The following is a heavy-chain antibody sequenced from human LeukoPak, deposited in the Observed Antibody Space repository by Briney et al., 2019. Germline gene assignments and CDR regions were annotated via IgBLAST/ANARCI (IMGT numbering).Heavy chain of an antibody. V-gene: IGHV3-30-3*01. D-gene: IGHD1-1*01. J-gene: IGHJ4*02. CDR1: GGTFSSYA. CDR2: ISYDGSNK. Sequence: SCKASGGTFSSYAMHWVRQAPGKGLEWVAVISYDGSNKYYADSVKGRFTISRDNSKNTLYLQMNSLRAEDTAVYYCARDDLSGTFDYWGQGTLVTVSS. CDR3: ARDDLSGTFDY.